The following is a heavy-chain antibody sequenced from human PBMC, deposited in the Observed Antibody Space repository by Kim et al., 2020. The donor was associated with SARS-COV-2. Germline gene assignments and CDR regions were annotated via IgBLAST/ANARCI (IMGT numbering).Heavy chain of an antibody. CDR3: ALAWFGERDAFDI. J-gene: IGHJ3*02. V-gene: IGHV5-51*01. D-gene: IGHD3-10*01. Sequence: SPSFQGQVTISADKSISTAYLQWSSLKASDTAMYYCALAWFGERDAFDIWGQGTMVTVSS.